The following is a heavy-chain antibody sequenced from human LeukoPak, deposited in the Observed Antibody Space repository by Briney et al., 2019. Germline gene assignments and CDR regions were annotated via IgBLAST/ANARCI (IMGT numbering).Heavy chain of an antibody. J-gene: IGHJ4*02. CDR2: INPNSGGT. D-gene: IGHD3-22*01. V-gene: IGHV1-2*02. CDR3: TRDQWNYDTSGYYATFDY. CDR1: GYTFTGYY. Sequence: AASVKVSCKAAGYTFTGYYLHWVRQAPGQGLEWMGWINPNSGGTKYAQKFQGRVTMTRDTSISTAYMELSRLRSDDTAVYYCTRDQWNYDTSGYYATFDYWGQGSLVTVSS.